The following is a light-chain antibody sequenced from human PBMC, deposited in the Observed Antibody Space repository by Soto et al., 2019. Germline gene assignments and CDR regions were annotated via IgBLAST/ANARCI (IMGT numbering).Light chain of an antibody. Sequence: EIVLTQSPGTLSLSPGEGATLSCRAIQSVSSNYLAWYQQKPGQAPRLLIYGASTRATGIPARFSGSGSGTEFTLTISSLQSEDFAVYYCQQYNNWPPITFGQGTRLEIK. J-gene: IGKJ5*01. CDR3: QQYNNWPPIT. V-gene: IGKV3-15*01. CDR1: QSVSSNY. CDR2: GAS.